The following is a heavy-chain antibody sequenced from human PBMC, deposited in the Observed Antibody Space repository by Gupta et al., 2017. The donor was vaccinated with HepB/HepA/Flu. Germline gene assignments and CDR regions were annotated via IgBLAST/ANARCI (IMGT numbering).Heavy chain of an antibody. Sequence: EVQLLESGGGLVQPGGSLRLSCAASGFTFGSNPMNWVRQAPGKGLEWVSGIGGDISTHYADSVKGRFTIFRDNSKNTLYLQMNSLRAEDTAVYYCAKDLHFWSAMDVWGKGTTVTVSS. D-gene: IGHD3-3*02. V-gene: IGHV3-23*01. J-gene: IGHJ6*03. CDR1: GFTFGSNP. CDR2: IGGDIST. CDR3: AKDLHFWSAMDV.